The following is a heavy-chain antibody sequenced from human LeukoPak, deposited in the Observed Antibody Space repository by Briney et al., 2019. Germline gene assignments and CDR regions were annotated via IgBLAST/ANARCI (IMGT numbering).Heavy chain of an antibody. V-gene: IGHV3-21*06. Sequence: GGSLRLSCVASGFTFSSSYMNWVRQAPGKGLEWVTSITSGSNTKNYAVSVRGRFTISRDNAKNSLYLEMNSLRAEDTAVYYCARGSVGTPPPFDFWGQGTLVTVSS. J-gene: IGHJ4*02. CDR3: ARGSVGTPPPFDF. CDR2: ITSGSNTK. CDR1: GFTFSSSY. D-gene: IGHD2-15*01.